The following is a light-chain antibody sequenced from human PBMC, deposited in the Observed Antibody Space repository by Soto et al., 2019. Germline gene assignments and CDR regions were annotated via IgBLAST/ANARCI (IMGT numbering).Light chain of an antibody. Sequence: DIQMTQSPSSLSASVEDRVIITSRASQSISKHLNWYQQKPGKAPKVXIFAASSLQSGVLSRFSGSRAGPECTLTISSLQPEDFATYCCQQSYSTTPTFGQGTQVDIK. CDR2: AAS. J-gene: IGKJ1*01. V-gene: IGKV1-39*01. CDR3: QQSYSTTPT. CDR1: QSISKH.